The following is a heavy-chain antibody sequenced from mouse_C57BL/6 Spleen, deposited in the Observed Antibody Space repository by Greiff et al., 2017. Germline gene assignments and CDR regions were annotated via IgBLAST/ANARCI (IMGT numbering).Heavy chain of an antibody. CDR2: INPNNGGT. Sequence: VQLKQSGPELVKPGASVKMSCKASGYTFTDYNMHWVKQSHGKSLEWIGYINPNNGGTSYNQKFKGKATLTVNKSSSTAYMELRSLTSEDSAVYYCARYTVVADWYFDVWGTGTTVTVSS. V-gene: IGHV1-22*01. CDR1: GYTFTDYN. J-gene: IGHJ1*03. CDR3: ARYTVVADWYFDV. D-gene: IGHD1-1*01.